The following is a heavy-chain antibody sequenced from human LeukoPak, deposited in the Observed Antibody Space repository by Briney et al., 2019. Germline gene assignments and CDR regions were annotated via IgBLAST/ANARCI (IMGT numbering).Heavy chain of an antibody. Sequence: GGSLRLSCAVSGCTFSSYEMKWVRQAPGKGLEWVSYISSSGSTIYYADSVKGRFTISRDNARNSLYLQMNSLRAEDTAVYYCARDGRDSSSWYSPFDYWGQGTLVTVSS. CDR1: GCTFSSYE. V-gene: IGHV3-48*03. CDR3: ARDGRDSSSWYSPFDY. CDR2: ISSSGSTI. J-gene: IGHJ4*02. D-gene: IGHD6-13*01.